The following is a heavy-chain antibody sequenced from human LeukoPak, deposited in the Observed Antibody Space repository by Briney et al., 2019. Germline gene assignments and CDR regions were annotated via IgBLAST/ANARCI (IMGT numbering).Heavy chain of an antibody. Sequence: SETLSLTCTVSGGSINSYYWSWIRQPPGKGLEWIGYIYYSGSTNYNPSLKSRVTISVDTSKNQFSLKLSSVTAADTAVYYCAREGYPRAFDIWGQGTMVTVSS. J-gene: IGHJ3*02. V-gene: IGHV4-59*12. CDR3: AREGYPRAFDI. CDR2: IYYSGST. CDR1: GGSINSYY. D-gene: IGHD5-12*01.